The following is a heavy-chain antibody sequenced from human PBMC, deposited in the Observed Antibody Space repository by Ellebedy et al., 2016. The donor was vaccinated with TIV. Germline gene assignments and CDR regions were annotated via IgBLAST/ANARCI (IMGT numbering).Heavy chain of an antibody. V-gene: IGHV3-30*01. Sequence: GESLKISCVASGFTFDSYAMHWVRQAPGKGLEWVAVISHHGSSQYYADSVKGRFTVSRDNSMTTVYLEMNSLRAEDTALYYCARDLDKSSGWYGGAAYWGQGTQVTVSS. J-gene: IGHJ4*02. CDR3: ARDLDKSSGWYGGAAY. D-gene: IGHD6-19*01. CDR2: ISHHGSSQ. CDR1: GFTFDSYA.